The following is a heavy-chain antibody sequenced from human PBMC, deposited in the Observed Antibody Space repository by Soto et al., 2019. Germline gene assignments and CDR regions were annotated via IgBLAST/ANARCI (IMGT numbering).Heavy chain of an antibody. CDR1: GGSISSYY. V-gene: IGHV4-59*01. CDR3: ATASSLPPTQYYYYYGMDV. Sequence: SETLSLTCTVSGGSISSYYWSWIRQPPGKGLEWIGYIYYSGSTNYNPSLKSRVTISVDTSKNQFSLKLSSVTAADTAVYYCATASSLPPTQYYYYYGMDVWGQGPTVTVSS. CDR2: IYYSGST. J-gene: IGHJ6*02.